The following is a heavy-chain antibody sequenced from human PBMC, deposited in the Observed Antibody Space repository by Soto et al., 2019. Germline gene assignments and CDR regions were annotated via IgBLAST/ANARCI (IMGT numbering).Heavy chain of an antibody. J-gene: IGHJ4*02. Sequence: SETLSLTCTVSGGSISSSSYYWGWIRQPPGKGLEWIGSIYYSGSTYYNPSLKIRVTISVDTSKNQFSLKLSSVTAADTAVYYCARHPSQFRRQQLDYWGQGTLVTVSS. D-gene: IGHD6-13*01. CDR3: ARHPSQFRRQQLDY. CDR1: GGSISSSSYY. CDR2: IYYSGST. V-gene: IGHV4-39*01.